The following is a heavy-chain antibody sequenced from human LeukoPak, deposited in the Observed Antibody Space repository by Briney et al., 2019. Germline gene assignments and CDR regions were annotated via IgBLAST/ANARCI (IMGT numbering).Heavy chain of an antibody. D-gene: IGHD3-3*01. CDR1: GYTFTSYY. V-gene: IGHV1-3*01. Sequence: GASVKVSCKASGYTFTSYYMHWVRQAPGQRLEWMGWINAGNGNTKYSQKFQGRVTITRDTSASTAYMELSSLRSEDTAVYYCARESSPSITIFGVVTKNDYYYGMDVWGQGTTVTVSS. CDR3: ARESSPSITIFGVVTKNDYYYGMDV. CDR2: INAGNGNT. J-gene: IGHJ6*02.